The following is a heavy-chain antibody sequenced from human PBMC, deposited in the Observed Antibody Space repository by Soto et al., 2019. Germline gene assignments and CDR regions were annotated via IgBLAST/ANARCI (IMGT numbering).Heavy chain of an antibody. Sequence: SETLSLTCTVSGGSISSYYWSWIRQPPGKGLEWIGYIYYSGSTNYNPSLKSRVTISVDTSKNQFSLKLSSVTAADTAVYYCARGGRSIMITYYFDYLGQGTMVTVSS. CDR2: IYYSGST. CDR3: ARGGRSIMITYYFDY. J-gene: IGHJ4*02. D-gene: IGHD3-16*01. CDR1: GGSISSYY. V-gene: IGHV4-59*01.